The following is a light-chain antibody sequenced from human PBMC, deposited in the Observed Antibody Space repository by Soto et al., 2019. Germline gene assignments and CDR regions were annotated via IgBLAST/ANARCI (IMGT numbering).Light chain of an antibody. Sequence: DIQLTQSPSSLSASVGDIFTITCQASQHISEYLNWYQYKPGKAPKLLITDASNLKTGVPSRFSGSGSGTEYTFTINSLQPEDIATYYCQQYENFPLTFGGGTKVDIK. V-gene: IGKV1-33*01. J-gene: IGKJ4*01. CDR3: QQYENFPLT. CDR2: DAS. CDR1: QHISEY.